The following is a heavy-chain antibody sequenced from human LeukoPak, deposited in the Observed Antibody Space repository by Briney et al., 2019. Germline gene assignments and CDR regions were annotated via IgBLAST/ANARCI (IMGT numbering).Heavy chain of an antibody. CDR1: GFTFSSYA. D-gene: IGHD5-12*01. CDR2: ISGSGGDT. CDR3: AKGSYSGYDNGAFDI. V-gene: IGHV3-23*01. Sequence: GRSLRLSCAASGFTFSSYAMSWVRQAPGKGLEWVSGISGSGGDTYYADSVKGRFTISRDNSKNTLYLHMDSLRAEDTALYYCAKGSYSGYDNGAFDIWGQGTMVTVSS. J-gene: IGHJ3*02.